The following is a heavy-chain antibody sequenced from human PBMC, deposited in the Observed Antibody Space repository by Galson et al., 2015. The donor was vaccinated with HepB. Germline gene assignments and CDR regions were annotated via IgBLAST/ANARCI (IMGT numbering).Heavy chain of an antibody. CDR3: VKDWRGNTCDATCMGN. V-gene: IGHV3-23*01. Sequence: SLRLSCAASGFTFITYTMTWVRQAPGKGLEWVSSISDGGDTTSYADSVEGRFTISRDNSKNMVYLQLNSLRVEDTATYYCVKDWRGNTCDATCMGNWGQGTLVTVSS. D-gene: IGHD4-23*01. CDR2: ISDGGDTT. J-gene: IGHJ4*02. CDR1: GFTFITYT.